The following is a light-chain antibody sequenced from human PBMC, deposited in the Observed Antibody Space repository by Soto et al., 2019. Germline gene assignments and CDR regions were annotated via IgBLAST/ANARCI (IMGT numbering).Light chain of an antibody. CDR3: QQFGSWT. V-gene: IGKV3-20*01. CDR1: QSISSNY. Sequence: EIVLTQSPGTLSLSPGERATLSCRASQSISSNYLAWYQQKPGQAPGLLIYGASNRATGIPDRFSGSGSGTDFTLTISRLEPGDSAIYYCQQFGSWTFGQGTKVEIK. CDR2: GAS. J-gene: IGKJ1*01.